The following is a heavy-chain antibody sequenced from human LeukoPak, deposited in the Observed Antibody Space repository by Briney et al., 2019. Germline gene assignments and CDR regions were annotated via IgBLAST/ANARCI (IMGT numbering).Heavy chain of an antibody. D-gene: IGHD3-10*02. CDR2: VYYTGST. J-gene: IGHJ3*01. V-gene: IGHV4-39*01. Sequence: PSETLSLTCAVSDVSISTESYYWGWVRQPPGKGLEWIANVYYTGSTDYTPSLKSRVTISVDMSKNQFSLDLTSVTAADTAVYYCARHVAYVHRSQGAFDVWGQGTTVYVSS. CDR3: ARHVAYVHRSQGAFDV. CDR1: DVSISTESYY.